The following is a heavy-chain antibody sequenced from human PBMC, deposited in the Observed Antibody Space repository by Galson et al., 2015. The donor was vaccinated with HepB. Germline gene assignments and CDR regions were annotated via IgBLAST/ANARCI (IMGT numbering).Heavy chain of an antibody. CDR3: ARTLGDAFDI. CDR2: ISPYSGNT. J-gene: IGHJ3*02. CDR1: GYTFTTYG. Sequence: SVKDSCKASGYTFTTYGITWVRQAPGQGLEWMGYISPYSGNTNYAQKLRGRVTMTTDTSTTTAYMELRSLRSDDTAVYYCARTLGDAFDIWGQGTMLTVSS. V-gene: IGHV1-18*01.